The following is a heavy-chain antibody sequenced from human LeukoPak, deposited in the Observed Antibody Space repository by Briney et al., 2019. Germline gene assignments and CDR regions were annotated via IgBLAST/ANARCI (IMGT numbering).Heavy chain of an antibody. CDR3: ARGGLRFLSYYYYMDV. J-gene: IGHJ6*03. V-gene: IGHV3-52*01. CDR1: GFTFSRSW. CDR2: IKCDGSEK. Sequence: GGSLRLSCAASGFTFSRSWMHWVCQAPEKGLEWVADIKCDGSEKYYVDSVKGRLTISRDNAKNSLYLQMNSLRAEDTALYYCARGGLRFLSYYYYMDVWGKGTTVTVSS. D-gene: IGHD3-3*01.